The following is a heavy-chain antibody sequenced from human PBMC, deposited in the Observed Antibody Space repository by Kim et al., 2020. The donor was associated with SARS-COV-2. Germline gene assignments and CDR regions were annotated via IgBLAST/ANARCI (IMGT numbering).Heavy chain of an antibody. D-gene: IGHD6-13*01. J-gene: IGHJ4*02. V-gene: IGHV3-11*05. Sequence: AGPVKGRFTISRDKAKNSLYLQMTSLRAEATAVYYCARVREGGSSWYYFDYWGQGTLVTVSS. CDR3: ARVREGGSSWYYFDY.